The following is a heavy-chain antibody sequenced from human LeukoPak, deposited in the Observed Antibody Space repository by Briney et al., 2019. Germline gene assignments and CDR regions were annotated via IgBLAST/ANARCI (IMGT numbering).Heavy chain of an antibody. Sequence: GGSLRLSCAAAGFTFSSYAMSWVRQAPGKGLEWVSAISGSGGSTYYADSVKGRFTISRDNSKNTLYLQMNSLRAEDTAVYYCAKPGAYCGGDCYSGYFDYWGQGTLVTVSS. V-gene: IGHV3-23*01. CDR3: AKPGAYCGGDCYSGYFDY. CDR2: ISGSGGST. D-gene: IGHD2-21*01. J-gene: IGHJ4*02. CDR1: GFTFSSYA.